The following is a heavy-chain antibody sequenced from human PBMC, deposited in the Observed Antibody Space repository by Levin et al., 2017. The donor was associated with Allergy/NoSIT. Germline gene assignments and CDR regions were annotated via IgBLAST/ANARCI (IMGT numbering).Heavy chain of an antibody. J-gene: IGHJ4*02. D-gene: IGHD3-10*01. CDR2: IWYDGSNK. CDR3: ARDTMVRGAPGD. V-gene: IGHV3-33*01. CDR1: GFTFSSYG. Sequence: QRGESLKISCAASGFTFSSYGMHWVRQAPGKGLEWVAVIWYDGSNKYYADSVKGRFTISRDNSKNTLYLQMNSLRAEDTAVYYCARDTMVRGAPGDWGQGTLVTVSS.